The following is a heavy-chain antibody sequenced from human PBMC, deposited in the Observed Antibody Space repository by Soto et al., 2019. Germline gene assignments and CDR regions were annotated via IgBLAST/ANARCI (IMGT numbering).Heavy chain of an antibody. V-gene: IGHV1-69*06. D-gene: IGHD2-8*01. J-gene: IGHJ6*02. Sequence: GASVKVSCKASGGTFSSHAISWVRQAPGQGLEWMGGIVPMFGTANYAQKFQGRVTTTADKSTNTAYMELSSLTFDDTAVYYCARGDGLDYYYAMDVWGQGTTVTVSS. CDR1: GGTFSSHA. CDR3: ARGDGLDYYYAMDV. CDR2: IVPMFGTA.